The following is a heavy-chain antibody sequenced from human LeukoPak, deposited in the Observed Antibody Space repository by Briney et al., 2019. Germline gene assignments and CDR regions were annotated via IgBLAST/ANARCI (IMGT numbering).Heavy chain of an antibody. V-gene: IGHV3-7*01. J-gene: IGHJ3*02. CDR3: AREAYNWNIDVFDI. D-gene: IGHD1/OR15-1a*01. CDR1: EFTFSSYW. Sequence: GSLRLSCAASEFTFSSYWMRWVRQAPGKGLEWVANIKQDGREKNYLDSVKGRVSISRDNAKNSLYLQMNSLRAEDTAVYYCAREAYNWNIDVFDIWGQGTMVTVSS. CDR2: IKQDGREK.